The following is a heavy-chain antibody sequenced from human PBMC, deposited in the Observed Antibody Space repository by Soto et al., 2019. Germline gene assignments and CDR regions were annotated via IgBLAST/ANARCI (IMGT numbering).Heavy chain of an antibody. D-gene: IGHD3-10*01. CDR1: GGSISSGDYC. Sequence: SETLSLTCTFSGGSISSGDYCWSWIRRPPGKGLEWIGYIYYSGSTYYNPSLKSRVTISVDTSRNQFSLKLSSVTAADTAVYYCARAQGSGFLVSWGQGTLVTVSS. CDR2: IYYSGST. CDR3: ARAQGSGFLVS. V-gene: IGHV4-30-4*01. J-gene: IGHJ4*02.